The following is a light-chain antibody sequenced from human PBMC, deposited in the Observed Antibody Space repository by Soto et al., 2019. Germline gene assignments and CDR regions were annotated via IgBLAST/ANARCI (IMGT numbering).Light chain of an antibody. CDR2: GAS. CDR1: QSVSSSY. J-gene: IGKJ5*01. V-gene: IGKV3-20*01. Sequence: EIVLRQSARTRALSRWGGAPRSCGTSQSVSSSYLAWYQQKPGQAPRLLIYGASSRATGIPDRFSGSGSGTDFTLTISRREPEDSAVYYCQQYGSSPNAFGQGTRLEIK. CDR3: QQYGSSPNA.